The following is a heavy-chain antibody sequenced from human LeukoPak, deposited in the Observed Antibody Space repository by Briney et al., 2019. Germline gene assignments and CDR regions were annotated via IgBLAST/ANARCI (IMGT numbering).Heavy chain of an antibody. CDR2: IYYSGST. J-gene: IGHJ4*02. CDR1: GDSISSSSYY. V-gene: IGHV4-39*01. Sequence: PSETLSLTCTVSGDSISSSSYYWGWIRQPPGVGLEWIGSIYYSGSTYYNPSLKSRVTISVDTSKNQFSLKLSSVTAADTAVYYCARLYGDYVVDYWGQGTLVTVSS. CDR3: ARLYGDYVVDY. D-gene: IGHD4-17*01.